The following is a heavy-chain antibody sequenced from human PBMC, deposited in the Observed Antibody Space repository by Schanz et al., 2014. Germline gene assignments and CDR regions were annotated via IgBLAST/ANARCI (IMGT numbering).Heavy chain of an antibody. Sequence: QVQLVQSGAAVKEPGASVKLSCKSSGYTFTDYYMQWVRQAPGQGLEWLGTIFLNDGGTHSAEKFQGRIIMTRDTSTSTVYMDLSSLISEDTAVYYCAFDRDDAYDIWGQGTTVTVSS. V-gene: IGHV1-46*01. J-gene: IGHJ3*02. CDR1: GYTFTDYY. CDR3: AFDRDDAYDI. CDR2: IFLNDGGT. D-gene: IGHD3-9*01.